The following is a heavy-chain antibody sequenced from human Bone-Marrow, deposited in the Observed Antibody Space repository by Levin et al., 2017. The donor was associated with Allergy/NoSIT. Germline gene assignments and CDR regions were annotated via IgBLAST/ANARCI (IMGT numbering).Heavy chain of an antibody. D-gene: IGHD5-12*01. CDR1: HGSVNSGDFY. CDR3: ARKKNGDDGGYYFDY. CDR2: IYYTGTT. Sequence: KSSETLSLTCTVSHGSVNSGDFYWSWVRQSPGKGLEWIGHIYYTGTTSYNPSLRSRASISVDTSKNQIFLKLSSVTAADTAVYFCARKKNGDDGGYYFDYWGQGILATVSS. V-gene: IGHV4-30-4*01. J-gene: IGHJ4*02.